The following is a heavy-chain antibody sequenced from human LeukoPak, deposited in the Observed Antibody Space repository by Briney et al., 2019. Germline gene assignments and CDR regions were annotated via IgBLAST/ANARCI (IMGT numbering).Heavy chain of an antibody. Sequence: PGGALRLSCAASGFTFSSYAMSGVRPAPGKGLEWVSAISGSGGSTYYADSVKGRFTISRDNSKNTLYLQMNSLRAEDTAVYYCAKALLSSTSCWGQGTLVTVSS. D-gene: IGHD2-2*01. J-gene: IGHJ4*02. CDR3: AKALLSSTSC. CDR2: ISGSGGST. V-gene: IGHV3-23*01. CDR1: GFTFSSYA.